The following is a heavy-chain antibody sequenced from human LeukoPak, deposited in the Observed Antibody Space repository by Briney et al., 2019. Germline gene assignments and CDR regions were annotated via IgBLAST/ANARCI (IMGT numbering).Heavy chain of an antibody. CDR3: AKDGSTRY. Sequence: GGSLRLSCAASGFTFSSYSMNWVRQAPGKGLEWVSSISSSSSYIYYADSVKGRFTISRDNSKNTLYLQVNSLRAEDTAVYYCAKDGSTRYWGQGTLVTVSS. D-gene: IGHD6-13*01. CDR2: ISSSSSYI. V-gene: IGHV3-21*04. J-gene: IGHJ4*02. CDR1: GFTFSSYS.